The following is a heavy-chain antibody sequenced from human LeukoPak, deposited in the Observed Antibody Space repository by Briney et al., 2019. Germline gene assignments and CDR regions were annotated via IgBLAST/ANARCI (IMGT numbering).Heavy chain of an antibody. CDR1: GFPFRSYG. Sequence: GGSLRLTCAASGFPFRSYGMHWVHQAPGEGLEWVAKINQDGTEKAYVDSVRGRFTISRDNAKNSLFLQMNSLRAEDTAVYYCARGPLIAAAGTWWGQGTLVTVSS. J-gene: IGHJ4*01. D-gene: IGHD6-13*01. V-gene: IGHV3-7*03. CDR3: ARGPLIAAAGTW. CDR2: INQDGTEK.